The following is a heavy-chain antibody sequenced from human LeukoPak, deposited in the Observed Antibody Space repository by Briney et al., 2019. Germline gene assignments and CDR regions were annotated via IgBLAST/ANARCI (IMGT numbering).Heavy chain of an antibody. CDR1: GYPFTDYY. CDR2: IKLNTGST. CDR3: GREEKGGLIDY. J-gene: IGHJ4*02. Sequence: TSVKASCKASGYPFTDYYILWVRQAPRQGLEGMGNIKLNTGSTYSPQKFRGRVTMTRDTSITTAYMGLSRLTSDDTAVYYCGREEKGGLIDYSDQGTLVTVSS. V-gene: IGHV1-2*02. D-gene: IGHD2-15*01.